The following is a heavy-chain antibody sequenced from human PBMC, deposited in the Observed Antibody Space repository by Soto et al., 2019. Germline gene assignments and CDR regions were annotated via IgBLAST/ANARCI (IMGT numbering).Heavy chain of an antibody. D-gene: IGHD2-21*02. CDR2: MYNTGST. Sequence: QVQLQESGPGLVKPSETLSLTCTVSGGTISRYYWSWIRQPPGKGLEWIGYMYNTGSTVYNPSFKSRVTLSVDTSKTRFSLRLNSVTAADTAVYYCARDLWGYCGTDCYPLDVWGQGTTVTVSS. J-gene: IGHJ6*02. CDR1: GGTISRYY. V-gene: IGHV4-59*01. CDR3: ARDLWGYCGTDCYPLDV.